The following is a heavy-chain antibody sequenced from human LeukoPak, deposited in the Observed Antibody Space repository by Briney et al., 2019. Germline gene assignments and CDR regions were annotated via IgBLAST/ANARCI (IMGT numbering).Heavy chain of an antibody. CDR3: ARDPDSANYFDY. V-gene: IGHV1-69*13. CDR2: IIPIFGTA. Sequence: SVKVSCKASGGTFSSYAISWVRQAPGQGLEWMGGIIPIFGTANYAQKFQGRVTITADESTSTAYMELSSLRSEDTAVYYCARDPDSANYFDYWGQGTLVTVSS. D-gene: IGHD2-21*01. CDR1: GGTFSSYA. J-gene: IGHJ4*02.